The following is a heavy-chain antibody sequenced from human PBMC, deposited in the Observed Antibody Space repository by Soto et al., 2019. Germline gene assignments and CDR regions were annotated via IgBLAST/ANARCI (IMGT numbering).Heavy chain of an antibody. Sequence: QVQLVQSGSEVKKPGSSVKVSCKASGGTFSSYTISWVRQAPGQGLEWMGRIIPMLGIPKYAQKFQGRVTITADYSTSTAYMELSSLISEDTAVYYCARDTRPPPGVVMAGTFDHWGQGTLVTVSS. CDR1: GGTFSSYT. D-gene: IGHD6-19*01. CDR3: ARDTRPPPGVVMAGTFDH. V-gene: IGHV1-69*02. CDR2: IIPMLGIP. J-gene: IGHJ4*02.